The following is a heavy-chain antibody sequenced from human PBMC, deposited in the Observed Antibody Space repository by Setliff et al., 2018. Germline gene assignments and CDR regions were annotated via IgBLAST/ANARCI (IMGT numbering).Heavy chain of an antibody. CDR1: GSAINSGHY. J-gene: IGHJ3*02. D-gene: IGHD3-16*01. V-gene: IGHV4-38-2*02. Sequence: SETLSLTCAVSGSAINSGHYWGWIRQSPGKGGLEWIGSFRPSGRTYYNPSLKSRVTISLDTSRKQFALKLTSVTAADTAVYYCVRDAGDGFGVGAYAGRGFDIWGQGTRGTVS. CDR2: FRPSGRT. CDR3: VRDAGDGFGVGAYAGRGFDI.